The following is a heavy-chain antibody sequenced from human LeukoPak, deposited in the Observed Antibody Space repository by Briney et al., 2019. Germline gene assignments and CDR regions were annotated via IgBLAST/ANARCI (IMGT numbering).Heavy chain of an antibody. CDR3: ARGGSSGWFDSDAFDI. CDR2: MSANNGNT. CDR1: GYTFSSYG. Sequence: ASVKVSCKASGYTFSSYGITWVRQAPGQGLEWMGWMSANNGNTNYAQKLQGRVTMTTDTSTSTAYMELRSLRSDDTAVYYCARGGSSGWFDSDAFDIWGQGTMVTVSS. J-gene: IGHJ3*02. D-gene: IGHD6-19*01. V-gene: IGHV1-18*01.